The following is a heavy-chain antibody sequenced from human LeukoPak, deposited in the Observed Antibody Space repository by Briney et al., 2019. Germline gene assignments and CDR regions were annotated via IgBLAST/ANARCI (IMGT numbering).Heavy chain of an antibody. Sequence: SETLSLTCTVSGGSISSSSYYWGWIRQPPGKGLEWIGSIYCSGSTYYNPSLKSRVTISVDTSKNQFSLKLSSVTAADTAVYYCARDSYSTPYWGQGTLVTVSS. CDR3: ARDSYSTPY. J-gene: IGHJ4*02. V-gene: IGHV4-39*07. D-gene: IGHD6-13*01. CDR2: IYCSGST. CDR1: GGSISSSSYY.